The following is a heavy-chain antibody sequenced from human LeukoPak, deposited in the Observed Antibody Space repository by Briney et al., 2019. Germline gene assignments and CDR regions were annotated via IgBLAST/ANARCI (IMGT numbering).Heavy chain of an antibody. D-gene: IGHD3-3*01. J-gene: IGHJ6*03. Sequence: SVKVSCKASGGTFSSYAISWVRQAPGQGLEWMGGIIPIFGTANYAQKFQGRVTITTDESTSTAYMELSSLRSEDTAVYYCARYVRDYDFWSGYYMGSEDYYYYYMDVWGKGTTVTVSS. CDR2: IIPIFGTA. V-gene: IGHV1-69*05. CDR1: GGTFSSYA. CDR3: ARYVRDYDFWSGYYMGSEDYYYYYMDV.